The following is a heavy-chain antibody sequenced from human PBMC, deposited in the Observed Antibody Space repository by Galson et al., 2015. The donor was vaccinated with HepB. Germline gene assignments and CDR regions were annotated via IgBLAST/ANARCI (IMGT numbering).Heavy chain of an antibody. Sequence: SLRLSCAASGFTFSSYAMHWVRQAPGKGLEWVAVISYDGSNKYYADSVKGRFTISRDNSKNTLYLQMNSLRAEDTAVYYCARDPPSWYYFDYWGQGTQVTVSS. CDR2: ISYDGSNK. D-gene: IGHD6-13*01. CDR1: GFTFSSYA. J-gene: IGHJ4*02. V-gene: IGHV3-30-3*01. CDR3: ARDPPSWYYFDY.